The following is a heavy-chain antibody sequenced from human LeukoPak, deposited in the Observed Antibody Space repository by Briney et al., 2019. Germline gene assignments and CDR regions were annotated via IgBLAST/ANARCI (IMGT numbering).Heavy chain of an antibody. J-gene: IGHJ4*02. Sequence: GGSLRLSCAASGFTVSSNYMIWVRQPPGMGLEWVSVFYPGGTTYYADSVKGRFSISRDNSKNTLYLQMNSLRAEDTALYYCAKGGPMAKSFLDYWGQGTLVTVSS. CDR1: GFTVSSNY. CDR3: AKGGPMAKSFLDY. V-gene: IGHV3-66*01. CDR2: FYPGGTT. D-gene: IGHD3-10*01.